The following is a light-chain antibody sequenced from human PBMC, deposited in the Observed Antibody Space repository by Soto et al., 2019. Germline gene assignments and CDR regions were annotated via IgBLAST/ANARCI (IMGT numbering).Light chain of an antibody. CDR1: SSDVGSYNL. V-gene: IGLV2-23*02. Sequence: QSVLTQPASVSGSPGQSITISCTGTSSDVGSYNLVSWYQQHPGKAPKLMIYEVSKRPSGVSNRFSGSKSGNTASLTISGLQAEDEADYYCCSYAGSSTLYVFGTGTKVTLL. CDR3: CSYAGSSTLYV. CDR2: EVS. J-gene: IGLJ1*01.